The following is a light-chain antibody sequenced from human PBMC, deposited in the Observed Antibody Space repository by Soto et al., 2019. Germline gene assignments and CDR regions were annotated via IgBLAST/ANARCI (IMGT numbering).Light chain of an antibody. J-gene: IGLJ1*01. CDR3: SAFRSTSTLPYV. CDR1: SSDVGGYDY. Sequence: QSALTQPASVSGSPGQSITISCTGTSSDVGGYDYVSWYQQHPGKAPKLMIFEVTNRPSGVSNRFSGSKSGNTASLTISGLRAEDDADYCCSAFRSTSTLPYVFGTGTQLTVL. CDR2: EVT. V-gene: IGLV2-14*01.